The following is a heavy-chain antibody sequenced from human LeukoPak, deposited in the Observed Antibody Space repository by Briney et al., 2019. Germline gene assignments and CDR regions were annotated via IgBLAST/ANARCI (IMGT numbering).Heavy chain of an antibody. Sequence: SETLSLTCTVSDDSFSSYYWSWLRQPPGKGLEWIGSIYHSGSTYYNPSLKSRVTISVDTSKNQFSLKLSSVTAADTAVYYCARHGYYDFWSGYLDYWGQGTLVTVSS. CDR3: ARHGYYDFWSGYLDY. CDR2: IYHSGST. CDR1: DDSFSSYY. D-gene: IGHD3-3*01. J-gene: IGHJ4*02. V-gene: IGHV4-38-2*02.